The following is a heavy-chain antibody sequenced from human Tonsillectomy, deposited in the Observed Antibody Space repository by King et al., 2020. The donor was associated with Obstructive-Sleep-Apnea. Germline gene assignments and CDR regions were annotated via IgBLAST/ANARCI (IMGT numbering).Heavy chain of an antibody. CDR3: ARDGEYCSGGSSYSISRYFQH. CDR1: GFTFSDYY. D-gene: IGHD2-15*01. V-gene: IGHV3-11*01. J-gene: IGHJ1*01. CDR2: ISSSGSTI. Sequence: VQLVESGGGLVKPGGSLRLSCAASGFTFSDYYMSWIRQAPGKGLEWVSYISSSGSTIYYADSVKGRFTISRDNAKNSLYLQMNSLRAGDTAVYYCARDGEYCSGGSSYSISRYFQHWGQGTLVTVSS.